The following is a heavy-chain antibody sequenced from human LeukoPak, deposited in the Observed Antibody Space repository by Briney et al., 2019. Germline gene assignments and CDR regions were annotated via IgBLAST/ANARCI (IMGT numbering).Heavy chain of an antibody. J-gene: IGHJ6*02. D-gene: IGHD6-13*01. Sequence: ASVKVSCKASGYTFTGYYMHWVRQAPGQGLEWMGWINPNSGGTNYAQKFQGRVTMTRDTSISTAYMELSRLRSDDTAVYYCARDKRYSSSWYDYGMDVWGQGTTVTVSS. CDR1: GYTFTGYY. CDR3: ARDKRYSSSWYDYGMDV. V-gene: IGHV1-2*02. CDR2: INPNSGGT.